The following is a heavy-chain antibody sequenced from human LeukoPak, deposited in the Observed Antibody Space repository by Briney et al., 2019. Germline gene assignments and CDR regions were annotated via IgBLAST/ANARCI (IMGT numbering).Heavy chain of an antibody. D-gene: IGHD6-6*01. J-gene: IGHJ3*02. CDR3: AKAIAARPFVFDI. CDR2: ISGSGGST. V-gene: IGHV3-23*01. Sequence: GGSLRLSCAASGFTFSGYAMSWVRQAPGKGLEWVSAISGSGGSTYYADSVKGRFTISRDNSKNTLYLQMNSLRAEDTAVYYCAKAIAARPFVFDIWGQGTMVTVSS. CDR1: GFTFSGYA.